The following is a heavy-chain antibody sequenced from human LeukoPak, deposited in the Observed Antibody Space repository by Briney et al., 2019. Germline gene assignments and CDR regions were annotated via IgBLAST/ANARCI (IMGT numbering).Heavy chain of an antibody. CDR1: GDSFTSYW. CDR2: IYPGDSDT. D-gene: IGHD6-13*01. V-gene: IGHV5-51*01. Sequence: GESLKISCKGSGDSFTSYWIAWVRQMPGKGLEWMGIIYPGDSDTRYSPSFEGHVTISADKSISTAYLQWSSLKASDTAMYYCARRKAVAVVTYFDYWGQGILVTVSS. CDR3: ARRKAVAVVTYFDY. J-gene: IGHJ4*02.